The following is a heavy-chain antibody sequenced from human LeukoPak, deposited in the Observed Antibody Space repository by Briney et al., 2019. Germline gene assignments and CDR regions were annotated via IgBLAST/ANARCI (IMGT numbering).Heavy chain of an antibody. CDR3: AKMRTPTDHSGDAFDI. CDR1: GFTFSTYN. V-gene: IGHV3-30*18. D-gene: IGHD4-17*01. CDR2: ISYDGSNK. J-gene: IGHJ3*02. Sequence: PGGSLRLSCAASGFTFSTYNMNWVRQAPGKGLEWVAVISYDGSNKYYVDSVKGRFTISRDNSKNTLNLQMNSLRAEDTAVYYCAKMRTPTDHSGDAFDIWGQGTMVTVSS.